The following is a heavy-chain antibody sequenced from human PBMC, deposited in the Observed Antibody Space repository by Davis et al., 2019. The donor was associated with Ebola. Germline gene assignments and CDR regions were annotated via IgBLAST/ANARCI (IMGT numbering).Heavy chain of an antibody. V-gene: IGHV3-7*03. CDR3: ARERVTCGGGSCYYSGLDV. Sequence: GRSLRPSGAAPGSIFRTYWKSWVRQPPGKGLEWLANMNEEGSEKVYVDSRKGRFAISRDNAKNSLFLQINSLGAEETAVYYCARERVTCGGGSCYYSGLDVWGLGTTVTVSS. CDR2: MNEEGSEK. J-gene: IGHJ6*02. D-gene: IGHD2-15*01. CDR1: GSIFRTYW.